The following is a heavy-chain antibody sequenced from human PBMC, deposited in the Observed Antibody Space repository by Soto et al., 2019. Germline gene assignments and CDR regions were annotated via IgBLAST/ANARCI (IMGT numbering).Heavy chain of an antibody. Sequence: QVQLQESGPGLVKPSGTLSLTCAVSGGSISSSNWWSWVSQPPGKGLEWIGEIYHSGSTNYNPSLKSRVTISVDKSTNQFSLKLSSLTAAATAVYYCARDPLERDLPDVWGQGTTDTVSS. J-gene: IGHJ6*02. D-gene: IGHD1-1*01. CDR2: IYHSGST. V-gene: IGHV4-4*02. CDR3: ARDPLERDLPDV. CDR1: GGSISSSNW.